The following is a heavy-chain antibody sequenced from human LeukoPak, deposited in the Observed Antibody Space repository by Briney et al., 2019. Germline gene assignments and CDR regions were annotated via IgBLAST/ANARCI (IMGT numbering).Heavy chain of an antibody. J-gene: IGHJ4*02. CDR1: GFTFSSYS. CDR3: ARARYSGYDCFDY. CDR2: ISSISSYI. V-gene: IGHV3-21*01. D-gene: IGHD5-12*01. Sequence: GGSLRLSCAASGFTFSSYSMNWVRQAPGKGLEWVSSISSISSYIYYADSVKGRFTISRDNTKKSLYMQMNSLRAEDTAVYYCARARYSGYDCFDYWGQGTLVTVSS.